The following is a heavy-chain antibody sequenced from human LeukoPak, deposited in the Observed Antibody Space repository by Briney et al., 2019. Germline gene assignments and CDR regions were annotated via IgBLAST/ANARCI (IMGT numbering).Heavy chain of an antibody. J-gene: IGHJ3*02. CDR2: ISYDGSNK. Sequence: GGSLRLSCAASGFTFSSYAMHWVRQAPGKGLEWVAVISYDGSNKYYADSVKGRFTISRDISNNTLYLQMNSLRVDDTAVYYCAKQRSVFGVGWAAFDIWGQGTMVTVSS. CDR1: GFTFSSYA. D-gene: IGHD3-3*01. V-gene: IGHV3-30*04. CDR3: AKQRSVFGVGWAAFDI.